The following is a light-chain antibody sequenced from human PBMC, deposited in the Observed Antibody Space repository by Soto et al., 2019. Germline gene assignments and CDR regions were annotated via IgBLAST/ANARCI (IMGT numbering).Light chain of an antibody. J-gene: IGKJ3*01. V-gene: IGKV1-39*01. Sequence: DIQMTQSPSSLSASVGDRVTITCRASESISSYLHWYQQKPGKAPKLLIYGASSLQSGGQSRFSGTGSGTDFTLTISSLQPEDFATFYCQQSYRSPQTFGPGTKVDIK. CDR1: ESISSY. CDR2: GAS. CDR3: QQSYRSPQT.